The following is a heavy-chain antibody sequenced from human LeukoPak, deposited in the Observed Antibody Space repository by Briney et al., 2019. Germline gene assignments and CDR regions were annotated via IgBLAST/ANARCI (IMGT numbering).Heavy chain of an antibody. CDR1: GFTFSSYA. D-gene: IGHD6-19*01. V-gene: IGHV3-30*04. CDR2: ISYDGSNK. Sequence: PGRSLRLSCAASGFTFSSYAMHWVRQAPGKGLEWVAVISYDGSNKYYADSVKGRFTISRDNSKNTLYLQMNSLRAEDTAVYYCAREGTQGLAVPDLRYWPQGPLVPVSS. J-gene: IGHJ4*02. CDR3: AREGTQGLAVPDLRY.